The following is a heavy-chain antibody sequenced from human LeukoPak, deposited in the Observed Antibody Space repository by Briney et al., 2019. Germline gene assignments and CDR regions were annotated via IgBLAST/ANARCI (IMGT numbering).Heavy chain of an antibody. V-gene: IGHV3-53*01. J-gene: IGHJ4*02. CDR3: ARVSTAVSLAIDY. CDR2: IYSGGST. CDR1: GFTVSSNY. D-gene: IGHD6-13*01. Sequence: PGGSLRLSCAASGFTVSSNYMSWVRQAPGKGLEWVSVIYSGGSTYYADSVKGRFTISRDNSKNTLYLQMDSLRAEDTAVYYCARVSTAVSLAIDYWGQGTLVTVST.